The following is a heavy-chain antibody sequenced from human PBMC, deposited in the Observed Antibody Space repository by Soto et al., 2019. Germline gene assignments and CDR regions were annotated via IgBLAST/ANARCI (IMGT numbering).Heavy chain of an antibody. CDR3: AADYGDYEAFWEY. J-gene: IGHJ4*02. Sequence: SETLSLTCPVSGGSISSSTYYWGWIRQSPGKGLEWIGRVYYTGTTYHNPSLKSRVTISVDTSRNQFSLKLSSVTAADTAVYFGAADYGDYEAFWEYWGQGTLGTVSS. CDR2: VYYTGTT. CDR1: GGSISSSTYY. V-gene: IGHV4-39*01. D-gene: IGHD4-17*01.